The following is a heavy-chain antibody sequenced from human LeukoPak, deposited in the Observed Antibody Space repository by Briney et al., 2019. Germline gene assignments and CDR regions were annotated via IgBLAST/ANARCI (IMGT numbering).Heavy chain of an antibody. V-gene: IGHV1-58*02. D-gene: IGHD2-8*01. CDR2: IVVGSGNT. J-gene: IGHJ3*02. Sequence: GASVKVSCKASGFTFISSAMQWVRQARGRRLGWIGWIVVGSGNTNYAQKFQERVTITRDMSTSTAYMELSSLRSEDTAVYYCAAEYCTNTICTDAFDIWGQGTMVTVSS. CDR3: AAEYCTNTICTDAFDI. CDR1: GFTFISSA.